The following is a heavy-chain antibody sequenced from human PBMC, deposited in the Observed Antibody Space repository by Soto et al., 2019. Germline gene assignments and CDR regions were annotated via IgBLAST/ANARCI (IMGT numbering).Heavy chain of an antibody. Sequence: PSETLSLTCTVSGGSISSYYWSWIRQPPGKGLEWIGYIYYSGSTNYNPSLKSRVTISVDTSKNQFSLKLSSVTAADTAVYYCARASIRGGDCPWDYWGQGTLVTVPS. CDR3: ARASIRGGDCPWDY. CDR1: GGSISSYY. D-gene: IGHD2-21*02. V-gene: IGHV4-59*01. J-gene: IGHJ4*02. CDR2: IYYSGST.